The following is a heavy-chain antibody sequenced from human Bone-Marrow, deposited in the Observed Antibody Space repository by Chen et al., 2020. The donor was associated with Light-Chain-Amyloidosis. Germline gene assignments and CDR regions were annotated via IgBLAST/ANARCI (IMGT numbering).Heavy chain of an antibody. D-gene: IGHD3-16*01. Sequence: VQLLESGGGLVQPGGSLRLSCAASGFTFNNYWMSWVRQAPGKGLEWVANIKEDGSETYYVDSVKGRFTISRDNAKDSLYLQMNSLRVEDTALYYCAKGGASFDYWGQGTLVTVSS. V-gene: IGHV3-7*01. CDR2: IKEDGSET. J-gene: IGHJ4*02. CDR1: GFTFNNYW. CDR3: AKGGASFDY.